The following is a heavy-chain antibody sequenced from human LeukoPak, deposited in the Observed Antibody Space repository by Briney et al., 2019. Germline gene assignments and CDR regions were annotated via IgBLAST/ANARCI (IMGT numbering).Heavy chain of an antibody. CDR1: GGSISSYY. CDR2: IYYSGST. Sequence: SETLSLTCTVSGGSISSYYWSWIRQPPGKGLEWIGYIYYSGSTNYNPSLKSRVTISVDTSKNQFSLKLSSVTAADTAVYYCARGQLGATDAFDIWGQGTMVAVSS. CDR3: ARGQLGATDAFDI. V-gene: IGHV4-59*01. J-gene: IGHJ3*02. D-gene: IGHD1-26*01.